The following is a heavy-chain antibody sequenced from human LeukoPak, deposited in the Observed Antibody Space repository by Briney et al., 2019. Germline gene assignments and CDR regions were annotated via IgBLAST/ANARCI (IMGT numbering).Heavy chain of an antibody. J-gene: IGHJ5*02. CDR2: INPSGGST. V-gene: IGHV1-46*03. CDR1: GYTFTSYY. CDR3: AKSSPHGSGSYYNAYNWFDP. Sequence: GASVKVSCKASGYTFTSYYMDGVRQAPGQGVEWMGRINPSGGSTRYAQKFQGRVTITRDTSTSTVYMELSSLRSEDTAVYYCAKSSPHGSGSYYNAYNWFDPWGQGTLVTVSS. D-gene: IGHD3-10*01.